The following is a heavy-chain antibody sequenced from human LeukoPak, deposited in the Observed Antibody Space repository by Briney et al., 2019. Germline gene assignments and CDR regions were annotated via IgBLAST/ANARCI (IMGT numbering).Heavy chain of an antibody. J-gene: IGHJ6*02. D-gene: IGHD3-10*01. CDR3: ARDPPIGSGIYGMDV. Sequence: GGSLRLSCAASGFTFSSYSMNWVRQAPGKGLEWVSSISSSSSYIYYADSVMGRFTISRDNAKNSLYLQMNSLRAEDTAVYYCARDPPIGSGIYGMDVWGQGTTVTVSS. CDR2: ISSSSSYI. V-gene: IGHV3-21*01. CDR1: GFTFSSYS.